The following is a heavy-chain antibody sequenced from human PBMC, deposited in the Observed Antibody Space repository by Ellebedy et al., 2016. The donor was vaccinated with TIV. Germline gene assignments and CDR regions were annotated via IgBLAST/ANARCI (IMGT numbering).Heavy chain of an antibody. CDR2: ISGSGVKT. Sequence: GESLKISCVASGFTFDTYAMSWVRQAPGKGLEWVSHISGSGVKTYYADPVRGRFSISRDNSKNTLYLQMNSLRADDTAVYYCAGFRGEAVAGNWFDPWGQGTLVTVSS. CDR3: AGFRGEAVAGNWFDP. J-gene: IGHJ5*02. V-gene: IGHV3-23*01. D-gene: IGHD6-19*01. CDR1: GFTFDTYA.